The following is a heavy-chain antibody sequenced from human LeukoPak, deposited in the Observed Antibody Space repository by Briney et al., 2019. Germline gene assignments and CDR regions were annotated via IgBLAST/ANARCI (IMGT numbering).Heavy chain of an antibody. V-gene: IGHV3-21*01. CDR2: ISSSSSYI. CDR3: ARDGETTVTTFGGYCYYYMDV. Sequence: PGGSLRLSCAASGFTFSSYSMNWVRQAPGKGLEWVSSISSSSSYIYYADSVKGRFTISRDNAKNSLYLQMNSLRAEDTAVYYCARDGETTVTTFGGYCYYYMDVWGKGTTVTVSS. J-gene: IGHJ6*03. CDR1: GFTFSSYS. D-gene: IGHD4-17*01.